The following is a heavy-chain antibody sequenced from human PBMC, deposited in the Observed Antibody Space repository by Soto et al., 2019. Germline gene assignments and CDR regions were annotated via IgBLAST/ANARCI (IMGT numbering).Heavy chain of an antibody. CDR1: GFTVSTNY. V-gene: IGHV3-66*01. J-gene: IGHJ4*02. Sequence: PGGSLRLSCAASGFTVSTNYMIWVRQAPGKGLEWVSVIYSGGTTYYADFVKGRFTISRDSSKNTLHLQMNSLRAEDTAVYYCAKDRGYGDYYFEYWGQGTLVTVSS. D-gene: IGHD4-17*01. CDR2: IYSGGTT. CDR3: AKDRGYGDYYFEY.